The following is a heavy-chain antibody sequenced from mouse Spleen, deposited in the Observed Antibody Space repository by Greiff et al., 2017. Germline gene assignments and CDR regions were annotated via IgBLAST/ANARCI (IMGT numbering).Heavy chain of an antibody. CDR2: IRLKSDNYAT. D-gene: IGHD3-3*01. CDR3: TGAGQYYFDY. J-gene: IGHJ2*01. CDR1: GFTFSNYW. V-gene: IGHV6-3*01. Sequence: DVMLVESGGGLVQPGGSMKLSCVASGFTFSNYWMNWVRQSPEKGLEWVAQIRLKSDNYATHYAESVKGRFTISRDDSKSSVYLQMNNLRAEDTGIYYCTGAGQYYFDYWGQGTTLTVSS.